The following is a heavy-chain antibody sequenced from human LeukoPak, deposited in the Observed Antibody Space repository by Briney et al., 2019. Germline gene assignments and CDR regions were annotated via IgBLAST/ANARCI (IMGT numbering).Heavy chain of an antibody. CDR2: IRYDGSNK. CDR3: AREEWFGEAPFDY. V-gene: IGHV3-7*01. Sequence: GGSLRLSCAASGFTSNNYWMSWVRQAPGKGLEWVAFIRYDGSNKYYADSVKGRFTISRDNAKNSLYLQMNSLRAEDTAVYYCAREEWFGEAPFDYWGQGTLVTVSS. CDR1: GFTSNNYW. D-gene: IGHD3-10*01. J-gene: IGHJ4*02.